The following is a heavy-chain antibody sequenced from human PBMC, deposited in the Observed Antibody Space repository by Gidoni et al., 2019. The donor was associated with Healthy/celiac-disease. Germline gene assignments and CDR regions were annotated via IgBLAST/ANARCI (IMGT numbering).Heavy chain of an antibody. Sequence: QVQLVESGGGVVQPGRSLRLSCAAAGFTFSSCGMPWVRQAPGKGLEWVAVISYDGSNKYYADSVKGRFTISRDNSKNTLYLQMNSLRAEDTAVYYCAKAKVGSSSWYRTFDYWGQGTLVTVSS. D-gene: IGHD6-13*01. CDR3: AKAKVGSSSWYRTFDY. CDR1: GFTFSSCG. CDR2: ISYDGSNK. V-gene: IGHV3-30*18. J-gene: IGHJ4*02.